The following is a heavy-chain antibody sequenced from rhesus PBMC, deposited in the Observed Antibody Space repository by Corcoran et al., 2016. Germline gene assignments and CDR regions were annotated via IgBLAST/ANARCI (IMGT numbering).Heavy chain of an antibody. CDR1: GGSISGYYL. CDR3: ATRGEYSHVFDY. J-gene: IGHJ4*01. Sequence: QVQLQESGPGVVKPSETLSLTCAVSGGSISGYYLWSWIRQPPGKGLEWIGYIYGGSGSTSYNPSLKSRVIISIDTSKNQFSLKLSSVTAADTAVYYCATRGEYSHVFDYWGQGVLVTVSS. D-gene: IGHD4-23*01. CDR2: IYGGSGST. V-gene: IGHV4-143*01.